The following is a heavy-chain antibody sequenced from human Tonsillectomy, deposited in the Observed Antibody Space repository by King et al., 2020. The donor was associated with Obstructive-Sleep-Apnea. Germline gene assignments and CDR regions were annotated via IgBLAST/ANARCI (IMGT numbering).Heavy chain of an antibody. CDR2: ISYDGNNK. CDR1: GFIFSSYP. J-gene: IGHJ4*02. D-gene: IGHD3-10*01. V-gene: IGHV3-30*04. CDR3: ARVSSGSGTYYFDY. Sequence: VQLVESGGGVVQPGKSLRLSCAASGFIFSSYPMHWVRQAPGQGLEWVALISYDGNNKYYADSVKGRFTISRDNSKNTLYLQMDSLRPEDTAVYYCARVSSGSGTYYFDYWGQGILVTVSS.